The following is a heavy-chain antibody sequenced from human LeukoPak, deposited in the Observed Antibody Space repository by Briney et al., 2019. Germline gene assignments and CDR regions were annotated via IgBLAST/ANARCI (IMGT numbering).Heavy chain of an antibody. D-gene: IGHD3-3*01. V-gene: IGHV6-1*01. J-gene: IGHJ4*02. CDR2: TYYRSQQWHS. CDR3: GRETDFGVVTN. CDR1: GDSVSSNGAS. Sequence: SQTLSLTCAISGDSVSSNGASWNWIRQSPLRGLEWLGRTYYRSQQWHSDYAPSVKGRITLNPDTSKNQFSLQLNSMTPEDTALYYCGRETDFGVVTNWGQGTLVTVSS.